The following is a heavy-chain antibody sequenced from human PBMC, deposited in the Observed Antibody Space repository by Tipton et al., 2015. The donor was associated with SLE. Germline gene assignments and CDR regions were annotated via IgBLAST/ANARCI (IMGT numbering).Heavy chain of an antibody. CDR3: ARFHRITIFGVVIPGYFDS. J-gene: IGHJ4*02. V-gene: IGHV4-34*12. Sequence: TLSLTCAVYGESFNGYFWTWIRQPPGKGLEWIAEIIHSGVTNYNPSLRSRVTISVDMSKNQVSLKLSSVTAADTAVYYCARFHRITIFGVVIPGYFDSWGQETLVTVSS. CDR1: GESFNGYF. CDR2: IIHSGVT. D-gene: IGHD3-3*01.